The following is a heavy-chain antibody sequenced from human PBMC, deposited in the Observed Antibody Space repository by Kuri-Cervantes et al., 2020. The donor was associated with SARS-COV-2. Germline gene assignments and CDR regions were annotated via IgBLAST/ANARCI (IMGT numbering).Heavy chain of an antibody. D-gene: IGHD4-11*01. V-gene: IGHV3-74*01. CDR2: LTNDGSDA. J-gene: IGHJ4*02. Sequence: GSLKISCVASGFTFSSYWMHWVRQAPGKGLVWVSRLTNDGSDAIFADSVKGRFTISRDNAKSMLYLYMNSLRADDTAVYYCARDSMTTRDFDYWGQGTLVTVSS. CDR1: GFTFSSYW. CDR3: ARDSMTTRDFDY.